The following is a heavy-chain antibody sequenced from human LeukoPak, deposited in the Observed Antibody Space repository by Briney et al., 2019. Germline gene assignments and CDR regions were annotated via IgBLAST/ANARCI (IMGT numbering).Heavy chain of an antibody. CDR3: ARTATYYDSSGISDAFDI. Sequence: GGSLRLSCAASGFTFDDYGMSWVRQAPGKGLEWVSGINWNGDSTGYADSVKGRFTISRDNAKNSLYLQMNSLRAEDTALYYCARTATYYDSSGISDAFDIWGQGTMVTVSS. V-gene: IGHV3-20*04. CDR2: INWNGDST. J-gene: IGHJ3*02. CDR1: GFTFDDYG. D-gene: IGHD3-22*01.